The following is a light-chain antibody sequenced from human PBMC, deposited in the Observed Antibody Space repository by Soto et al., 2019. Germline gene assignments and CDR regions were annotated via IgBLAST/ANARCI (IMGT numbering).Light chain of an antibody. J-gene: IGLJ2*01. CDR3: QSYDSGLSGSV. CDR1: SSNIGAGYD. V-gene: IGLV1-40*01. CDR2: GST. Sequence: QAVVTQPPSVSGAPGQTVTISCTGSSSNIGAGYDVHWYQQLPGTAPKLLIYGSTNRPSGVPDRFSGSRSGTSASLAITGLQADDEADYYCQSYDSGLSGSVFGGGTKLTVL.